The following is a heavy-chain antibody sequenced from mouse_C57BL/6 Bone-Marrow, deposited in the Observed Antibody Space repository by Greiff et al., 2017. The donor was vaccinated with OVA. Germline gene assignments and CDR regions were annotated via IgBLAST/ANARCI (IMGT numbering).Heavy chain of an antibody. CDR2: INPGSGGT. CDR3: ARCRYSNSFSY. CDR1: GYAFTNYL. D-gene: IGHD2-5*01. J-gene: IGHJ3*01. Sequence: QVQLQQSGAELVRPGTSVKVSCKASGYAFTNYLIEWVKQRPGQGLEWIGVINPGSGGTNYNEKFKGKATLTADKSSSTAYMQLSSLTSEDSAVYFCARCRYSNSFSYWGQGTLVTVSA. V-gene: IGHV1-54*01.